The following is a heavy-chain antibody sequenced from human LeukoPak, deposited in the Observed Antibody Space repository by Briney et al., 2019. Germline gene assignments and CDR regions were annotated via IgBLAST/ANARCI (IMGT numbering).Heavy chain of an antibody. V-gene: IGHV3-21*01. Sequence: PGGSLRLSCAASGFTFSSYSMNWVRQAPGKGLEWVSSISSRSSYIYYADSVKGRFTISRDNAKNSLYLQMNSLRAEDMAVYYCARDRGKYYGMDVWGQGTTVTVSS. CDR1: GFTFSSYS. CDR3: ARDRGKYYGMDV. D-gene: IGHD3-10*01. CDR2: ISSRSSYI. J-gene: IGHJ6*02.